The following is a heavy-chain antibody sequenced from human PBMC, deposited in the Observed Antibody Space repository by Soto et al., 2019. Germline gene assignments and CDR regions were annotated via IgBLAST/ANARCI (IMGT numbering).Heavy chain of an antibody. CDR2: IYWDDDK. V-gene: IGHV2-5*02. CDR1: GFSLSTSGVG. D-gene: IGHD2-15*01. CDR3: AHRRNIELGPLRLFDY. J-gene: IGHJ4*02. Sequence: SGPTLVNPTQTLTLTCTFSGFSLSTSGVGVGWIRQPPGEALEWLALIYWDDDKRYSPSLKSRVTITKDTSKNQVVLTMTDMDPVDTAIYFCAHRRNIELGPLRLFDYWGQGTQVTVSS.